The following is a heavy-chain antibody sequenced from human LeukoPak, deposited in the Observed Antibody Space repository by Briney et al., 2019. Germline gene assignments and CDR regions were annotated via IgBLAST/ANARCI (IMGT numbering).Heavy chain of an antibody. Sequence: PGGSLRLSCAASGFTFSNFAMHWVRQAPGKGLEWMAVISSDGSDKYYADSVEGRFTVSRDNSKNTLYLQMNSLRAEDTAVYYCARDLGGFDYWGQGTLVTVSS. CDR3: ARDLGGFDY. CDR2: ISSDGSDK. V-gene: IGHV3-30-3*01. CDR1: GFTFSNFA. J-gene: IGHJ4*02.